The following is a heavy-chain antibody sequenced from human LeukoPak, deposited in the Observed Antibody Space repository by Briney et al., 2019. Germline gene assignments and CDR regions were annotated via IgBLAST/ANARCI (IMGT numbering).Heavy chain of an antibody. CDR1: GGSISSYY. Sequence: SETLSLTCTVSGGSISSYYWSWIRQPPGKGLEWIGYIYYSGNTNYNPSLKSRVTISVDTSKNQFSLKLSSVTAADTAAYYCARHSAHSSTNDAFDIWGQGTMVTVSS. CDR3: ARHSAHSSTNDAFDI. J-gene: IGHJ3*02. CDR2: IYYSGNT. V-gene: IGHV4-59*01. D-gene: IGHD6-13*01.